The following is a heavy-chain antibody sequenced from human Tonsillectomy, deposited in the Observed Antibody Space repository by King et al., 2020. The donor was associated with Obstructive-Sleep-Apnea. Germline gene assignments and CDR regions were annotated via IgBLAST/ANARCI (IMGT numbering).Heavy chain of an antibody. J-gene: IGHJ6*02. Sequence: VQLVESGGGVVQPGRSLRLSCEASGFTFSTYGMHWVRQAPGTGLEWVAVISYDGRNKYYADSVKGRFTISRDNSKNTLYLQMNTLRAEDTAVYYCAKDVVIKVYYYGMDVWGQGTTVTVSS. CDR2: ISYDGRNK. CDR1: GFTFSTYG. V-gene: IGHV3-30*18. D-gene: IGHD2-21*01. CDR3: AKDVVIKVYYYGMDV.